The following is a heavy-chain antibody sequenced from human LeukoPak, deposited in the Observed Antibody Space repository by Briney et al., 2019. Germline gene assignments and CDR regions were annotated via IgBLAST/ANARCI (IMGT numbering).Heavy chain of an antibody. V-gene: IGHV3-66*01. D-gene: IGHD6-25*01. Sequence: GGSLRLSCAASGFTVSSNYMSCVRQAPGKGLEWVSIIYSGGSTYYADSVKGRFTISRDNSKNTLYLQMNSLRAEDTAVYYCARDKSGSLDYWGQGTLVTVSS. CDR1: GFTVSSNY. CDR2: IYSGGST. CDR3: ARDKSGSLDY. J-gene: IGHJ4*02.